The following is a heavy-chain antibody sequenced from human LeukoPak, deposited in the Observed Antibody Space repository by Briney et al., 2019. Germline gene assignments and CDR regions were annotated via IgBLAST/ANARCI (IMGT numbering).Heavy chain of an antibody. CDR2: INPSGDST. J-gene: IGHJ6*02. V-gene: IGHV1-46*01. D-gene: IGHD2-15*01. Sequence: ASVKVSCKASGYTFTSYYMHWVRQAPGQGLEWLGIINPSGDSTTYAQKFQGRITMTTDTSTSTAYMELRSLRSDDTAVYYCAREPRGYCSGGSCYSYYYYGMDVWGRGTTVTVSS. CDR1: GYTFTSYY. CDR3: AREPRGYCSGGSCYSYYYYGMDV.